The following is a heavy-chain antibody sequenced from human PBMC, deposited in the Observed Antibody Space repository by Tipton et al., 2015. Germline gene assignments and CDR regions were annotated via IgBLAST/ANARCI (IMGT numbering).Heavy chain of an antibody. D-gene: IGHD1-7*01. Sequence: QLVQSGGDLVQPGGSLRLSCEVSEFTFSNFWMSWVRQAPGKGLEWVGQINQDGTETYYGDSVKGRFTISRDNAKNSLFLQSNGLRAEDTAVYFCARDNTGTTFDYWGQGTLVTVSS. CDR1: EFTFSNFW. CDR2: INQDGTET. CDR3: ARDNTGTTFDY. V-gene: IGHV3-7*01. J-gene: IGHJ4*02.